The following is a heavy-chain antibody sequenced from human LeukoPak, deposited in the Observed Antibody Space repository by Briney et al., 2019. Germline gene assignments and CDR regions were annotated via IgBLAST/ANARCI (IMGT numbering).Heavy chain of an antibody. Sequence: TSETLSLTCTVSGGSLNSNSYYWGWIRQPPGKGLEWIGSINYSGNTYYSPSLKSRVTISVDTSKNQFSLKLSSVTAADTAVYYCARVLYCGGDCRLFDSWGQGTLVTVSS. J-gene: IGHJ4*02. CDR1: GGSLNSNSYY. CDR3: ARVLYCGGDCRLFDS. D-gene: IGHD2-21*02. CDR2: INYSGNT. V-gene: IGHV4-39*07.